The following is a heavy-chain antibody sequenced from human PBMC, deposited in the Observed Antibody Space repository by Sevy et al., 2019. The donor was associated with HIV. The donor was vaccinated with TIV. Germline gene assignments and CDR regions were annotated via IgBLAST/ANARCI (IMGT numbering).Heavy chain of an antibody. V-gene: IGHV3-30-3*01. D-gene: IGHD4-17*01. CDR2: ISYDGSNK. J-gene: IGHJ5*02. CDR1: GFTFSSYA. Sequence: GGSLRLSCAASGFTFSSYAMHWVRQAPGKGLEWVAVISYDGSNKYYADSVKGRFTISRDNFKSTLYLQMNSLRAEDTAVYYCARDQHDYGGNLRTGWFDPWGQGTLVTVSS. CDR3: ARDQHDYGGNLRTGWFDP.